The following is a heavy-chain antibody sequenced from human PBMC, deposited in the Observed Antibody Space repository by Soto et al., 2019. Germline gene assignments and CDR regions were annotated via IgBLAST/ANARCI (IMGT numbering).Heavy chain of an antibody. CDR3: AKSTGGTANGLDV. Sequence: EVQLVESGGDLVQPGRSLRLSCAASGFSFGDYAMHWVRQAPGKGLEWVSGISWKSGSIGYADSVKGRFTISRDNAKNSLYLQMNSLRAEDTALYYCAKSTGGTANGLDVWGQGNTVTVSS. CDR1: GFSFGDYA. D-gene: IGHD2-8*02. J-gene: IGHJ6*02. CDR2: ISWKSGSI. V-gene: IGHV3-9*01.